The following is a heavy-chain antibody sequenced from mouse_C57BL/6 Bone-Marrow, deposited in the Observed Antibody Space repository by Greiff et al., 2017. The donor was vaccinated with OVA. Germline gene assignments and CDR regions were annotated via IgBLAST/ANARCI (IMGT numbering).Heavy chain of an antibody. CDR2: IDPANGDT. V-gene: IGHV14-4*01. Sequence: EVQLQQSGAELVRPGASVKLSCTASGFNTQDDYMHWVKPRPEQGLEWIGWIDPANGDTESASKFQGKATITADTSSNTAYLQLSSLTSEDTAVYYGTTWVITTGFDYWGQGTTLTVSS. J-gene: IGHJ2*01. CDR1: GFNTQDDY. D-gene: IGHD1-1*01. CDR3: TTWVITTGFDY.